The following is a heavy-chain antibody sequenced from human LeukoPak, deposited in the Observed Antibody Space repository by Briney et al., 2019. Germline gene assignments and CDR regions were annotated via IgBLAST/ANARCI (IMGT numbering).Heavy chain of an antibody. CDR1: GFTFSSYA. CDR3: ARGLRHFDWLSNDAFDI. J-gene: IGHJ3*02. D-gene: IGHD3-9*01. CDR2: ISSNGGST. V-gene: IGHV3-64*01. Sequence: PGGSLRLSCAASGFTFSSYAMHWVRQALGKGLEYVSAISSNGGSTYYANSVKGRFTISRDNSKNTLYLQMGSLRAEDMAVYYCARGLRHFDWLSNDAFDIWGQGTMVTVSS.